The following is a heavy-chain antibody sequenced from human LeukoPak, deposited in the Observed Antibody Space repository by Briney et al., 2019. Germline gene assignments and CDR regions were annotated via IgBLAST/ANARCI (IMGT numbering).Heavy chain of an antibody. CDR2: INPNTGGT. Sequence: ASVKVSCKASGYTFTGYYLHWVRQAPGQGLEWMGWINPNTGGTKYAQKLQGRVTMTTDTSTSTAYMELRSLRSDDTAVHYCARGFHDSSGYYYPLFDYWGQGTLVTVSS. D-gene: IGHD3-22*01. V-gene: IGHV1-2*02. J-gene: IGHJ4*02. CDR1: GYTFTGYY. CDR3: ARGFHDSSGYYYPLFDY.